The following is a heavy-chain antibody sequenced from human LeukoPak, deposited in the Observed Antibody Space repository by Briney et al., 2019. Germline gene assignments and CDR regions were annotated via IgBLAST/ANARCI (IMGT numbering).Heavy chain of an antibody. V-gene: IGHV1-8*01. J-gene: IGHJ3*02. CDR2: MNPNSGNT. CDR1: GYTFTSYD. D-gene: IGHD3-22*01. CDR3: AGNYYDSSGYYYDDAFDI. Sequence: ASVKVSCKASGYTFTSYDINWVRQATGQGLEWMGWMNPNSGNTGYAQKFQGRVTMTRNTSISTAYMELSSLRSEDTAVYYCAGNYYDSSGYYYDDAFDIWGQGTMVTVFS.